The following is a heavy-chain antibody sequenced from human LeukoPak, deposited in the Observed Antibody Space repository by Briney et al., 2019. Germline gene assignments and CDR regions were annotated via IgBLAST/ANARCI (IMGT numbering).Heavy chain of an antibody. CDR1: GFTFSSYG. J-gene: IGHJ4*02. CDR3: AKVDFDY. Sequence: GGSLRPSCAASGFTFSSYGMHWVRQAPGKGLEWVAFIRYDGSAKYYADSVKGRFTISRDKSKNTVYMEMNSLRAADTAVYYCAKVDFDYWGQGTLVTVSS. V-gene: IGHV3-30*02. CDR2: IRYDGSAK.